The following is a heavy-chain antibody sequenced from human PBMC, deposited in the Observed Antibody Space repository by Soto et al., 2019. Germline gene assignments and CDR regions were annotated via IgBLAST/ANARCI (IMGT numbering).Heavy chain of an antibody. D-gene: IGHD5-18*01. J-gene: IGHJ6*02. Sequence: PGGSLRLSCAASGFTFSSFGMHWVRQAPGKGLEWVALIWYDGSNKYYADSVKGRFTISRDNSKNTLYLQMNSLRAEDTAVYYCARDRLMVTTYYYYDMDVWGQGTTGTVS. CDR2: IWYDGSNK. CDR3: ARDRLMVTTYYYYDMDV. V-gene: IGHV3-33*01. CDR1: GFTFSSFG.